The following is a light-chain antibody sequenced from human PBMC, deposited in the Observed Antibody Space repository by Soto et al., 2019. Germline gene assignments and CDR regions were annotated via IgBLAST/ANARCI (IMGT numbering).Light chain of an antibody. CDR1: QSVSGF. CDR3: QQRSNWFT. J-gene: IGKJ5*01. V-gene: IGKV3-11*01. CDR2: DAS. Sequence: DIVLTQSPDSLSLSPGERATLSCRASQSVSGFLAWYQQKPGQAPRLLIYDASKRATGIPARFSGSGSGTDFTLTISSLEPEDFAVYYCQQRSNWFTFGQGTRLENK.